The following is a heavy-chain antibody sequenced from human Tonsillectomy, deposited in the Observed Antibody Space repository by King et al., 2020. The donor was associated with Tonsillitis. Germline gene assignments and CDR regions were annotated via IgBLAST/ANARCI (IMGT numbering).Heavy chain of an antibody. CDR3: ARDKYSSGWVDY. D-gene: IGHD6-19*01. CDR2: ISYDGSNK. CDR1: GFTFSSYA. V-gene: IGHV3-30-3*01. J-gene: IGHJ4*02. Sequence: VQLVESGGGVVQPGRSLRLSCAASGFTFSSYAMHWVRQALGKGLEWVAVISYDGSNKYYADSVKGRFTISRDNSKNTLYLQMNSLRAEDTAVYYCARDKYSSGWVDYWGQGTLVTVSS.